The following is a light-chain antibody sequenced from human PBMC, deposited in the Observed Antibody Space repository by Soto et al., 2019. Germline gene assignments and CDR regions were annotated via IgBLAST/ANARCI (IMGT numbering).Light chain of an antibody. Sequence: QAVVTQPPSVSGAPGQRVTISCTGSSSNIGAGYDVHWYQQLPGTAPKLLIYGNSNRPSGVPDRVSGSKSGTSASLAITGLQAEDEADYDCQSYDSSLSGYVVFGGGTKVTVL. CDR1: SSNIGAGYD. CDR3: QSYDSSLSGYVV. J-gene: IGLJ2*01. V-gene: IGLV1-40*01. CDR2: GNS.